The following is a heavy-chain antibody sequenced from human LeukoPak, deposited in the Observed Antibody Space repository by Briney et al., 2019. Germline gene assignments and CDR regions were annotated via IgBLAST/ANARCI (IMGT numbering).Heavy chain of an antibody. CDR1: GYTCTSYG. V-gene: IGHV1-18*01. Sequence: ASVKVSCKASGYTCTSYGISWVRQAPGQGLEWMGWISAYNGNTNYAQKLQGRVTMTTDTSTSTAYMELRSLRSDDTAVYYCARDLRSGWYPIVDYWGQGTLVTVSS. D-gene: IGHD6-19*01. CDR3: ARDLRSGWYPIVDY. CDR2: ISAYNGNT. J-gene: IGHJ4*02.